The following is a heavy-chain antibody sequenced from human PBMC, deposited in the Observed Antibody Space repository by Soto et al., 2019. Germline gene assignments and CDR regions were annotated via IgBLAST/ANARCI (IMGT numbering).Heavy chain of an antibody. D-gene: IGHD6-13*01. CDR3: AHEGYGSDPRFDA. CDR2: IFWNNEK. J-gene: IGHJ5*02. Sequence: QITLEESGPTLVQPTQTLTLTCTFSVFSLSTTGAGVAWIRQPPGKALEWLALIFWNNEKGYSPSLKSRLTITKDTSKNRVVLTMTNMDPVDTATYYGAHEGYGSDPRFDAWGQGTLVTVSS. CDR1: VFSLSTTGAG. V-gene: IGHV2-5*01.